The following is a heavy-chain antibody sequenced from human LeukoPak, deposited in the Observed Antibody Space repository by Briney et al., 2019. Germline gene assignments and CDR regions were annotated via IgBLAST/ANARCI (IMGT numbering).Heavy chain of an antibody. D-gene: IGHD6-6*01. V-gene: IGHV4-39*07. Sequence: SETLSLTCTVSGGSISSSSYYWGWIRQPPGKGLEWIGSIYYSGSTYYNPSLKSRITISVDTSKNQFSLKLSSVTAADTAVYYCARYSSSLRPNAVLDYWGQGTLVTVSS. CDR2: IYYSGST. J-gene: IGHJ4*02. CDR1: GGSISSSSYY. CDR3: ARYSSSLRPNAVLDY.